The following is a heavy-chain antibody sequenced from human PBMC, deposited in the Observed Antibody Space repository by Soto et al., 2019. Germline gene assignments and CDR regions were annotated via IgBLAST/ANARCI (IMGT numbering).Heavy chain of an antibody. D-gene: IGHD2-8*01. V-gene: IGHV3-49*04. J-gene: IGHJ6*02. CDR1: GFTFGDYG. CDR2: IRKKAYGGAT. CDR3: TSCTAPDYYYYGMDV. Sequence: HPGGSLRLSCTASGFTFGDYGMSWVRQAPGKGLEWVGFIRKKAYGGATEYAASVKGRFTISRDDSKSIAYLQMSSLKTEDTAVYYCTSCTAPDYYYYGMDVWGQGTTVTVSS.